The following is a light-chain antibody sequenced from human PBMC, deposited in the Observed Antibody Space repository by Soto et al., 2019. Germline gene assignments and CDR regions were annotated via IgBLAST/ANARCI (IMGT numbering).Light chain of an antibody. CDR1: QSVSSTY. V-gene: IGKV3-20*01. J-gene: IGKJ1*01. CDR2: GAS. Sequence: EIVLTQSPGTLSLSPGERATLSCRASQSVSSTYLAWYQQKPGQAPRPLIHGASSRATGIPDRFSSSGSGTDFALSISRLEPEDFAVYYCQQYGSSPWTFGQGTKVEIK. CDR3: QQYGSSPWT.